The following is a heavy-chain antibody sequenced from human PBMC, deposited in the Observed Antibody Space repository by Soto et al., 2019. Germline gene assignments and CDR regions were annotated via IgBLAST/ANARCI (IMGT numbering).Heavy chain of an antibody. CDR3: AKARYYDSTGYLYYFDY. Sequence: LRLSCAASGFTFSNYAMSWVRQAPGKGLEWVSSITGSGDYTYYADSVKGRFTISRDNSKNTLYLQMNSLRAEDTAVYYCAKARYYDSTGYLYYFDYWGQGTLVTVSS. D-gene: IGHD3-22*01. CDR2: ITGSGDYT. V-gene: IGHV3-23*01. J-gene: IGHJ4*02. CDR1: GFTFSNYA.